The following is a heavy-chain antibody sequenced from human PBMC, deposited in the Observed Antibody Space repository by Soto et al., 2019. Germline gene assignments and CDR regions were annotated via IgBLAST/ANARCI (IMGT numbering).Heavy chain of an antibody. D-gene: IGHD3-22*01. CDR2: INHSGST. CDR1: GGSFSGYY. J-gene: IGHJ3*02. CDR3: ARGHNYYDSSGYYYGAFDI. Sequence: SETLSLTCAVYGGSFSGYYWSWIRQPPGKGLEWIGEINHSGSTNYNPSLKSRVTISVDTSKNQFSLKLSSVTAADTAVYYCARGHNYYDSSGYYYGAFDIWGQGTMVTVSS. V-gene: IGHV4-34*01.